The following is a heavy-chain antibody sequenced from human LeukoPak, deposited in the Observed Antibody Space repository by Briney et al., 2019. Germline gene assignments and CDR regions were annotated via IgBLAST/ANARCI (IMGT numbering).Heavy chain of an antibody. CDR1: GYTFTGYY. V-gene: IGHV1-2*02. CDR3: ARDLHDYGGNSGFDS. CDR2: INPSSGDT. Sequence: ASVTVSCTASGYTFTGYYMHWVRQAPGPGLEWMGWINPSSGDTNYAQRFQGRVTMTRDTSITTAYMELSWLKSDDTAIYYCARDLHDYGGNSGFDSWGQGTLVIVSS. D-gene: IGHD4-23*01. J-gene: IGHJ4*02.